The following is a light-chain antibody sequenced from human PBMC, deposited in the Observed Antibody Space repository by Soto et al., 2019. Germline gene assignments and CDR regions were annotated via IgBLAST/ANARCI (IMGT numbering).Light chain of an antibody. CDR2: CEY. CDR3: QQYGDSPLIT. CDR1: QSVSNNY. Sequence: EIVSTRSPGTLLPSPRARATLPCRASQSVSNNYLAWYQQKPGQAPRLLIYCEYSRATGIPDRFSGSGSGADFTPTIARLEPEDLSVYYCQQYGDSPLITVGQGTRLENK. V-gene: IGKV3-20*01. J-gene: IGKJ5*01.